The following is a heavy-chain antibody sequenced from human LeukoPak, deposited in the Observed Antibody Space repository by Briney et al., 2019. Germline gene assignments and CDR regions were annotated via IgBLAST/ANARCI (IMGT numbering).Heavy chain of an antibody. V-gene: IGHV3-23*01. D-gene: IGHD6-19*01. J-gene: IGHJ3*01. CDR1: GFTFSSYA. CDR3: AKDEYSSGWYTGTSS. Sequence: GGSLRLSCAASGFTFSSYAMSWVRQAPGKGLEWVSAISGSGGSTYYADSVKGRFTISRDNSKNTLYLQMNSLRAEDTAVYYCAKDEYSSGWYTGTSSWGQGTMVTVSS. CDR2: ISGSGGST.